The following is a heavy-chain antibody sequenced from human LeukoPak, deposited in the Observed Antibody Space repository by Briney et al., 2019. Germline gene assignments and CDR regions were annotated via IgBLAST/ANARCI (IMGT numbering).Heavy chain of an antibody. D-gene: IGHD2-8*01. CDR2: ISAYNGNT. J-gene: IGHJ4*02. CDR3: ASNDLVVYAGLY. Sequence: ASVKVSCKASGYTFTSYGISWVRQAPGQGLEWMGWISAYNGNTNYAQKFQGRVTITTDESTSTAYMELTSLRSEDTAMYHCASNDLVVYAGLYWGQGTLVTVSS. CDR1: GYTFTSYG. V-gene: IGHV1-18*01.